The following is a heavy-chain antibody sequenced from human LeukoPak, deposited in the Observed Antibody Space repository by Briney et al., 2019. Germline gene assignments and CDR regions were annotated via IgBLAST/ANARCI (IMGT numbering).Heavy chain of an antibody. CDR3: ARSRGTTLVTRFDY. Sequence: SETLSLTCTVSGGSISNYHWSWIRQPAGKGLEWIGRINTSGSTDYNPSLKSRVTMSVDTSRNQFSLKLSSLTAADTAVYYCARSRGTTLVTRFDYWGQGTLVTVSS. CDR1: GGSISNYH. CDR2: INTSGST. J-gene: IGHJ4*02. V-gene: IGHV4-4*07. D-gene: IGHD5-18*01.